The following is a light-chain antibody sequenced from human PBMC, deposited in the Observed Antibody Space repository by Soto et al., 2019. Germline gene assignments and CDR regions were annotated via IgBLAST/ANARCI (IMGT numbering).Light chain of an antibody. CDR3: QQYNNWPRT. J-gene: IGKJ1*01. CDR1: QSVSNN. Sequence: EIVMTQSPATLSVSPGERVTLSCRASQSVSNNLAWYQQKPGQAPRLLIHGASTRATGISARFSGSGSGTEFALTISSLQSEDFAVYYCQQYNNWPRTFGQGTKV. CDR2: GAS. V-gene: IGKV3-15*01.